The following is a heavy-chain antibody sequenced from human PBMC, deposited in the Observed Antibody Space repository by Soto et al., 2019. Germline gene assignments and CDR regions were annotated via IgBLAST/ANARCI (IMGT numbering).Heavy chain of an antibody. CDR1: GYSFTSYW. Sequence: GESLKISCKGSGYSFTSYWIGWVRQMPGKGLEWMGIIYPGDSDTRYSPPFQGQVTISADKSISTAYLQWSSLKASDTAMYYCARLRAEKWSSGWYFDYWGQGTLVTVSS. D-gene: IGHD6-19*01. CDR3: ARLRAEKWSSGWYFDY. CDR2: IYPGDSDT. V-gene: IGHV5-51*01. J-gene: IGHJ4*02.